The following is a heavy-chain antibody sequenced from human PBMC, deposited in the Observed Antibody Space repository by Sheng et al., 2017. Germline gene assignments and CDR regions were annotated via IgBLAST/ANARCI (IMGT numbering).Heavy chain of an antibody. V-gene: IGHV1-69*13. J-gene: IGHJ6*02. CDR2: IIPLVDPTA. D-gene: IGHD1-1*01. CDR1: GGTLSNHV. Sequence: QVQLVQSGAEVRNPGSSVKVSCKTSGGTLSNHVFGWARQAPGQGLEWMGRIIPLVDPTADYAQRFQGRLTMTADASTDTVYLQMDRLRGDDTAVYYCARDRNWNDGLDVWGQGTTVTVAS. CDR3: ARDRNWNDGLDV.